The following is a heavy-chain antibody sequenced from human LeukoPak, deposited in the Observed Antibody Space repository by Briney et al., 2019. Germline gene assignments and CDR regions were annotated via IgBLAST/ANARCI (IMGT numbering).Heavy chain of an antibody. D-gene: IGHD2-2*01. CDR3: ARTGYCSSTSCYGALTSDY. CDR1: GYSISSGYY. CDR2: IYHSGST. J-gene: IGHJ4*02. Sequence: PSETLSLTCTVSGYSISSGYYWGWIRQPPGKGLEWIGSIYHSGSTYYNPSLKSRVTISVDTSKNQFSLKLSSVTAADTAVYYCARTGYCSSTSCYGALTSDYWGQGTLVTVSS. V-gene: IGHV4-38-2*02.